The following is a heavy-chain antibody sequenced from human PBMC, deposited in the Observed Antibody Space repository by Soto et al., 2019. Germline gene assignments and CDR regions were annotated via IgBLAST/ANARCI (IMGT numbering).Heavy chain of an antibody. CDR3: AAAAGYYYYYGMDV. D-gene: IGHD6-13*01. Sequence: SVKVSCKASGGTFSSYAMSWVRQAPGQGLEWMGGIIPIFGTANYAQKFQGRVTITADESTSTAYMELSSLSSEDTAVYYCAAAAGYYYYYGMDVWGPGPTLTV. CDR1: GGTFSSYA. CDR2: IIPIFGTA. J-gene: IGHJ6*02. V-gene: IGHV1-69*13.